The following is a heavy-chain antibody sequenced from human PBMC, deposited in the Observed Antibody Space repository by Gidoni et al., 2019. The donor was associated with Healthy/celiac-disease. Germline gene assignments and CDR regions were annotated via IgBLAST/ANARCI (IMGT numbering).Heavy chain of an antibody. CDR3: ARPKYGSGTSGYFDY. Sequence: QVQLVESGGGVVQPGRSLRLSCAASGFTFSRYAMHWVRQAPGKGLEWGSVRSYDGSNKYYADSVKGRFTISRDNSKNTLYLQMNSLRAEDTAVYYCARPKYGSGTSGYFDYWGQGTLVTVSS. CDR1: GFTFSRYA. D-gene: IGHD3-10*01. V-gene: IGHV3-30*04. CDR2: RSYDGSNK. J-gene: IGHJ4*02.